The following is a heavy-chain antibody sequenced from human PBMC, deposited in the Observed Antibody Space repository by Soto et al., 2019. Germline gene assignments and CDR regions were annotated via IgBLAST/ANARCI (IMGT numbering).Heavy chain of an antibody. V-gene: IGHV3-11*01. CDR1: GFTFSDYY. J-gene: IGHJ4*02. CDR3: ARATMGIVVVVAAADY. D-gene: IGHD2-15*01. Sequence: GGSLRLSCAASGFTFSDYYMSWIRQAPGKGLEWVSYISSSGSTIYYADSVKGRFTISRDNAKNSLYLQMNSLRAEDTAVYYCARATMGIVVVVAAADYWGQGTLVTVSS. CDR2: ISSSGSTI.